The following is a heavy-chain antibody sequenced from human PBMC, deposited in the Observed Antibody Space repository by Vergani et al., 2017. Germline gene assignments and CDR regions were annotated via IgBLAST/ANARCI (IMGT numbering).Heavy chain of an antibody. CDR2: IKQDGSEK. J-gene: IGHJ4*02. CDR1: GFTFSSYW. D-gene: IGHD5-18*01. V-gene: IGHV3-7*03. CDR3: AKDAQLWFYHYFDY. Sequence: VQLVESGGGLVQPGGSLRLSCAASGFTFSSYWMSWVRQAPGKGLEWVANIKQDGSEKYYVDSVKGRFTISRDNAKNSLYLQMNSLRAEDTAVYYCAKDAQLWFYHYFDYWGQGTLVTVSS.